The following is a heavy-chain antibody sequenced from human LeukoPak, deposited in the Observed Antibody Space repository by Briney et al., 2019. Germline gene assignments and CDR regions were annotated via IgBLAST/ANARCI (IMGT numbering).Heavy chain of an antibody. CDR3: ARVNGPGMALGGSKY. D-gene: IGHD2-15*01. CDR2: INSHGGNA. Sequence: ASVKVSCKTSGYTFSDYYIQWVRQAPGQGLGWMGWINSHGGNANVAQKFKGRVTVTRDTSTTAVYLVLDSLNSDDTALYYCARVNGPGMALGGSKYWGQGTLVTVSS. CDR1: GYTFSDYY. V-gene: IGHV1-2*02. J-gene: IGHJ4*02.